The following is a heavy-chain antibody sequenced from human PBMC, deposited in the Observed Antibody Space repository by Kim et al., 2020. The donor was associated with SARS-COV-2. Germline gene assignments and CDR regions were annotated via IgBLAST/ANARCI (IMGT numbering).Heavy chain of an antibody. J-gene: IGHJ4*02. CDR3: ARFSSGWGYFDY. CDR2: IYSGGST. Sequence: GGSLRLSCAASGFTVSSNYMSWVRQAPGKGLEWVSVIYSGGSTYYADSVKGRFTISRDNSKNTLYLQMNSLRAEDTAVYYCARFSSGWGYFDYWGQGTLVTVSS. D-gene: IGHD6-19*01. CDR1: GFTVSSNY. V-gene: IGHV3-53*01.